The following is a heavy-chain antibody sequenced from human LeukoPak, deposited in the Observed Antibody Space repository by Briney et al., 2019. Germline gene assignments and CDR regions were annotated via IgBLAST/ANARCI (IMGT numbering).Heavy chain of an antibody. J-gene: IGHJ4*02. CDR3: ARVLRDGYNREAFDY. Sequence: SETLSLTCTVSVYVVSRGYYWSWIRQPPGKGLEWIGDIYYSGSTNYNPSLKSRVTISVDTSKKQFSLKLRSVTAADTAVYYCARVLRDGYNREAFDYWGQGTLVTVSS. D-gene: IGHD5-24*01. CDR2: IYYSGST. CDR1: VYVVSRGYY. V-gene: IGHV4-61*01.